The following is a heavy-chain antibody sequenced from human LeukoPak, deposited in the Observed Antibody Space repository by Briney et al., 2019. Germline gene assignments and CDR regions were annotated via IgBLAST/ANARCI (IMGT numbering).Heavy chain of an antibody. CDR1: GFTFSSYA. CDR2: ISGSGGNT. Sequence: GGSLRLSCAASGFTFSSYAMSWVRQAPGKGLELVSAISGSGGNTYYADSVEGRFTISRDNSKNTLYLQMNSLRAEDTAVYYCAPRGIAAARPGVWFDPWGQGTLVAVSS. CDR3: APRGIAAARPGVWFDP. D-gene: IGHD6-13*01. J-gene: IGHJ5*02. V-gene: IGHV3-23*01.